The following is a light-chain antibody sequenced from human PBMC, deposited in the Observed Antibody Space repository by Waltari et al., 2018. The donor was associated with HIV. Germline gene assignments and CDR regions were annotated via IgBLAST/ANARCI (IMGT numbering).Light chain of an antibody. Sequence: ERVMTQSPTTLSVSPGGRATLSCRARQSVDSELAWYQQKPGQPPRRLISGASTRATGIPARFSGSGSGIEFTLTINSLQSEDFAIYYCQQYNNWPYTFGQGTRLDIK. CDR1: QSVDSE. CDR2: GAS. J-gene: IGKJ2*01. CDR3: QQYNNWPYT. V-gene: IGKV3-15*01.